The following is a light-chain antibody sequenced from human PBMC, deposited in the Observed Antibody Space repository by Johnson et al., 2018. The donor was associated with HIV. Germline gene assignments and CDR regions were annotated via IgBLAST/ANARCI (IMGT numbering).Light chain of an antibody. J-gene: IGLJ1*01. CDR3: GTWDSSLSAGDV. V-gene: IGLV1-51*02. CDR1: SSNIGNNY. Sequence: QSVLTQPPSVSAAPGQKVTISCSGSSSNIGNNYVSWYQQLPGTAPKLLIYENNKRPSGIPDRFSGSKSGTSATLGITGLQTGDAADYYCGTWDSSLSAGDVFGTGTKVTVL. CDR2: ENN.